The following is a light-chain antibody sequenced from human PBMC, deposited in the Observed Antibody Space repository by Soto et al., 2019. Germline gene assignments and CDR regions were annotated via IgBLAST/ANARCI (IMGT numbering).Light chain of an antibody. Sequence: QAVVTQPPSVSGAPGQRVTISCTGSSSNIGAGYDVHWYQQLPGTAPKLIIYGNSNRPSGVPDRFSGSKSGTSASLAITGLQAEDEADYYCHSYDSSLSGYVFGTGTKLTVL. J-gene: IGLJ1*01. CDR3: HSYDSSLSGYV. V-gene: IGLV1-40*01. CDR1: SSNIGAGYD. CDR2: GNS.